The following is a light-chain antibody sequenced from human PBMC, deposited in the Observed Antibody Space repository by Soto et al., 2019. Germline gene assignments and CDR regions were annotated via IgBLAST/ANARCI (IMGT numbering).Light chain of an antibody. J-gene: IGKJ5*01. V-gene: IGKV1-9*01. CDR2: AAS. Sequence: IQLTQSPSSLSASVGDRVTITCRASQGISSYLAWYQQKPGKAPKLLIYAASTLQSGVPSRFSGSGSGTDFTLTISSLQPEDFATYYCQQLNSYSITFGHGTRLEIK. CDR1: QGISSY. CDR3: QQLNSYSIT.